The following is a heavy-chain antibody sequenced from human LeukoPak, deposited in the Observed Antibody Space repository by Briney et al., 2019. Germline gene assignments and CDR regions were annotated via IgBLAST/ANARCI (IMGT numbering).Heavy chain of an antibody. Sequence: GGSLRLSCAASGFTFDDYGMSWVRQAPGKGLDWVSGINWNGGSTGYADSVKGRFTISRDNAKNSLYLQLNSLRAEDTALYYCARKQSTWIQLWHAFDIWGQGTMVTVSS. CDR1: GFTFDDYG. J-gene: IGHJ3*02. D-gene: IGHD5-18*01. CDR3: ARKQSTWIQLWHAFDI. CDR2: INWNGGST. V-gene: IGHV3-20*04.